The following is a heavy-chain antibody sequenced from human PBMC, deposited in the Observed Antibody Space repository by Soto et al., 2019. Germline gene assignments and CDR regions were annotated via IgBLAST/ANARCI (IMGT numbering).Heavy chain of an antibody. V-gene: IGHV3-23*01. D-gene: IGHD2-2*01. Sequence: EVQLLESGGGLVQPGGSLRLSCAASGFTFSSYATNWVRQAPRKGLEWVSSISGSGDSTYYADSVKGRFTISRDNSKNTLSLQMNSLRAEDTAVYYWAISGQSSWVNMDVWGQGTTVTVSS. CDR3: AISGQSSWVNMDV. CDR1: GFTFSSYA. J-gene: IGHJ6*02. CDR2: ISGSGDST.